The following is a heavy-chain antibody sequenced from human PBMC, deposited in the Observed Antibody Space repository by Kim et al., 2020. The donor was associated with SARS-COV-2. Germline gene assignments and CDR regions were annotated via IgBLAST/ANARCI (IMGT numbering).Heavy chain of an antibody. V-gene: IGHV3-9*01. J-gene: IGHJ6*02. CDR1: GFTFDDYA. CDR3: AKDIGHIAVAGANSDV. CDR2: ISWNSGSI. D-gene: IGHD6-19*01. Sequence: GGSLRLSCAASGFTFDDYAMHWVRQAPGKGLEWVSGISWNSGSIGYADSVKGRFTISRDNAKNSLYLQMNSLRAEDTALYYCAKDIGHIAVAGANSDVWGQGTTVTVSS.